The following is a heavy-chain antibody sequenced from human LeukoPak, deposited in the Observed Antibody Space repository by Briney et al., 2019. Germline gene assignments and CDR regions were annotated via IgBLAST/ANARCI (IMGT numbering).Heavy chain of an antibody. CDR1: GFSFSRYA. CDR3: AKDSDSSGYWEYYFDY. V-gene: IGHV3-23*01. Sequence: PGGSLRLSCSASGFSFSRYAISWVRQGTGKGLEWVSAISERGGSTYYADSVKGRFTISRDNSKNTLYLQMNSLRAEDTAVYYCAKDSDSSGYWEYYFDYWGQGTLVTVSS. D-gene: IGHD3-22*01. CDR2: ISERGGST. J-gene: IGHJ4*02.